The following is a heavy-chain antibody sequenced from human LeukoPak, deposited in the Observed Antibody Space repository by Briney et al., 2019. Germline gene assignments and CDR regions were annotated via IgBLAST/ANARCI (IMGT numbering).Heavy chain of an antibody. CDR3: TRESSTAVTTPFDY. J-gene: IGHJ4*02. Sequence: KPSETLSLTCTVSGGSFSSYFWTWIRQPAGKGLEWIGRIYASGGTNFNPSLRSRVTMSLDTSKNQFSLKLTSVTAADTAVYYCTRESSTAVTTPFDYWGQGILVTVSS. CDR1: GGSFSSYF. V-gene: IGHV4-4*07. CDR2: IYASGGT. D-gene: IGHD4-17*01.